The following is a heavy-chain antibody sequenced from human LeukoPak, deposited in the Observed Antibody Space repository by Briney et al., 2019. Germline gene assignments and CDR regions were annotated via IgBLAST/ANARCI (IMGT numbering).Heavy chain of an antibody. CDR3: ARDCEVAARLADYYYYMDV. CDR2: IIPIFGTA. Sequence: ASVKVSCKASGGTFSSYAISWVRQAPGQGLEWMGGIIPIFGTANYAQKFQGRVTITTDESTSTAYMELSSLRSEDTAVYYCARDCEVAARLADYYYYMDVWGKGTTVTVSS. CDR1: GGTFSSYA. V-gene: IGHV1-69*05. J-gene: IGHJ6*03. D-gene: IGHD6-6*01.